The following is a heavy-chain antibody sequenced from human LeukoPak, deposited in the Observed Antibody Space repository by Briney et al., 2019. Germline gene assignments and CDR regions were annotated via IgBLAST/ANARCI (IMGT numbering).Heavy chain of an antibody. V-gene: IGHV4-39*07. D-gene: IGHD3-22*01. CDR3: ARDAPYDSSGYYPVVWGPRHAYYYYYYMDV. CDR1: GGSISSSSYY. CDR2: IYYSGST. J-gene: IGHJ6*03. Sequence: SETLSLTCTVSGGSISSSSYYWGWIRQPPGKGLEWIGSIYYSGSTYYNPSLKSRVTISVDTSKNQFSLKLSSVTAADTAVYYCARDAPYDSSGYYPVVWGPRHAYYYYYYMDVWGKGTTVTVSS.